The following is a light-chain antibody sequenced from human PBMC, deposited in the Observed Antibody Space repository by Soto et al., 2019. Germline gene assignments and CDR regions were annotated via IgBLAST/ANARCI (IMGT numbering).Light chain of an antibody. Sequence: EIVMTQSPATLSVSPGGRATLSCRASQSVSSYLAWYQRKPGQAPRLLIYGASSRATGIPDRFSGSGSGTDFTLTISRLEPEDFAVYYCHQYGGSPQTFGQGTKVDIK. CDR2: GAS. J-gene: IGKJ1*01. V-gene: IGKV3-20*01. CDR1: QSVSSY. CDR3: HQYGGSPQT.